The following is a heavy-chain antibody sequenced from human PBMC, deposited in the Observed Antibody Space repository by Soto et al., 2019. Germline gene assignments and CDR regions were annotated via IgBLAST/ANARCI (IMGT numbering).Heavy chain of an antibody. D-gene: IGHD6-25*01. CDR1: GYTFISYG. J-gene: IGHJ6*02. CDR3: ATDGGWSPADYYGMDV. Sequence: GASVKVSCKASGYTFISYGISWVRQAPGQGLEWMGWVSAYNGNTNYAQKLQGRVTVTTDTPTSTAYMELRSLRSDDTAVYYCATDGGWSPADYYGMDVWGQGTTVTVSS. V-gene: IGHV1-18*04. CDR2: VSAYNGNT.